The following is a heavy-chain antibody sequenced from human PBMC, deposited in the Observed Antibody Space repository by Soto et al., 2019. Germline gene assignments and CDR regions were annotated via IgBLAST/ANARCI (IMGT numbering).Heavy chain of an antibody. CDR3: VRDQDSRGFSVFNV. Sequence: PGGSLRLSCGASGFTLSSFFMHWVRQGPWKGLVWVSRISNDGSTTTYADSVKGRFTISRDNAKNTLYLQMNSLRAEDTAVYFCVRDQDSRGFSVFNVWGKGTQVTVTS. CDR2: ISNDGSTT. CDR1: GFTLSSFF. J-gene: IGHJ4*02. D-gene: IGHD3-22*01. V-gene: IGHV3-74*03.